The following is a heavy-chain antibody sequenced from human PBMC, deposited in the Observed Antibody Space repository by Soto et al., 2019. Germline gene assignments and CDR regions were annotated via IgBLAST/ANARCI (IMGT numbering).Heavy chain of an antibody. J-gene: IGHJ4*02. D-gene: IGHD1-26*01. CDR1: GFTFSSYG. CDR3: AKDAGGSSYFDY. Sequence: QVQLVESGGGVVQPGRSLRLSCAASGFTFSSYGMHWVRQAPGKGLEWVAVISYDGSNEYYADSVKGRFTISRDNSKNTLYLQMNSLRAEDTAVYYCAKDAGGSSYFDYWGQGTFVTVSS. CDR2: ISYDGSNE. V-gene: IGHV3-30*18.